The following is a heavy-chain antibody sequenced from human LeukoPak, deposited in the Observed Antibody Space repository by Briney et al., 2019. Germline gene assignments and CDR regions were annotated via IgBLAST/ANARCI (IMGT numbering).Heavy chain of an antibody. V-gene: IGHV4-39*07. Sequence: PSETLSLTCTVSGGSISSSSYYWGWIRQPPGKGLEWIGSIYYSGSTYYNPSLKSRVTISVDTSKNQFSLKLSSVTAADTAVYYCARDLWFGELLRWFDPWGQGTLVTVSS. J-gene: IGHJ5*02. D-gene: IGHD3-10*01. CDR3: ARDLWFGELLRWFDP. CDR2: IYYSGST. CDR1: GGSISSSSYY.